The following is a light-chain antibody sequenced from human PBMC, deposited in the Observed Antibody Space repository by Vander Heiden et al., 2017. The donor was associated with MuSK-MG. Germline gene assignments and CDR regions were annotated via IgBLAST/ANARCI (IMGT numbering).Light chain of an antibody. V-gene: IGKV1-9*01. Sequence: DIQLTQSPSFLSASVRDRVTITCRAIQGISSYLAWYQQKPGKAPKLLIYAASTLQSGVPSRFSGSGSVTEFTLTISSLQPDDFATFYCQQHNSYPLTFGGGTKVEIK. CDR1: QGISSY. CDR3: QQHNSYPLT. J-gene: IGKJ4*01. CDR2: AAS.